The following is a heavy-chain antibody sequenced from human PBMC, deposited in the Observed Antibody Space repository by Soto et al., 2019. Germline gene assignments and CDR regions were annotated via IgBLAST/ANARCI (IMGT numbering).Heavy chain of an antibody. J-gene: IGHJ6*03. Sequence: EVQLLESGGGLVQPGGSLRLSCSASTYTFTNFAMTWVRQAPGKGLEWVSGIGTSGNGGKTYYADSVKGRFTISRDDSQNTVYLEMKNLRAEDTAIYYCARSLFCCYYMDVWGKGTTVTVSS. V-gene: IGHV3-23*01. D-gene: IGHD3-3*01. CDR2: IGTSGNGGKT. CDR1: TYTFTNFA. CDR3: ARSLFCCYYMDV.